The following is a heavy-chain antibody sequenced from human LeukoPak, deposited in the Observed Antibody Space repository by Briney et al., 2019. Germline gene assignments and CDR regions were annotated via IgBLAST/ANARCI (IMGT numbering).Heavy chain of an antibody. D-gene: IGHD3-9*01. CDR3: ARSEGYYDILTGYYYHYGMDV. CDR2: IWYDGSNK. J-gene: IGHJ6*04. CDR1: GFAFSSYG. V-gene: IGHV3-33*01. Sequence: GGSLRLSCAASGFAFSSYGMHWVRQAPGKGLEWVAVIWYDGSNKYYADSVKGRFTISRDNSKNTLYLQMNSLRAEDTAVYYRARSEGYYDILTGYYYHYGMDVWGKGTTVTVSS.